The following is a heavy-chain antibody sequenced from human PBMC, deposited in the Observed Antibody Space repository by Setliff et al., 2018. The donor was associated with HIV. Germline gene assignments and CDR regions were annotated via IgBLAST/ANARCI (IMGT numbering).Heavy chain of an antibody. Sequence: PSETLSLTCVVSGDSISRSRYYWGWIRQPPGKGLEWIGNFYYSGSSHYNPSLKSRVTISVDTSKNQFSLKLISVSAADTAVYYCAKLLPAADMAREIDSWGQGTLVTVSS. J-gene: IGHJ4*02. CDR2: FYYSGSS. CDR3: AKLLPAADMAREIDS. D-gene: IGHD2-2*01. V-gene: IGHV4-39*01. CDR1: GDSISRSRYY.